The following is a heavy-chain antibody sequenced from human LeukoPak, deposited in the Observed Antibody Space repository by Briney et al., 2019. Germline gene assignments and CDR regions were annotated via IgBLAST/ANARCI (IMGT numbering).Heavy chain of an antibody. CDR3: GRQLGYYFDY. CDR2: ISSSGSTI. CDR1: AGSISNYY. Sequence: LSLTCTVSAGSISNYYWSWIRQAPGKGLEWVSYISSSGSTIYYADSVKGRFTISRDNAKNSLYLQMNSLRAEDTAVYYCGRQLGYYFDYWGQGTLVTVSS. D-gene: IGHD6-13*01. V-gene: IGHV3-11*01. J-gene: IGHJ4*02.